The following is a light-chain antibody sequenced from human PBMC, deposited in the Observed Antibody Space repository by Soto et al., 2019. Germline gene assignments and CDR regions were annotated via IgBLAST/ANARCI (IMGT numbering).Light chain of an antibody. CDR3: QQYYSYPPVT. V-gene: IGKV1-8*01. CDR2: AAS. Sequence: AIRVTQSPSSLSASTGDRVTITCRASQGISSYLAWYQQKPGKGPKLLIYAASTLQSGVPSRFSGSGSGTDFTLTISCLQSEDFATYYCQQYYSYPPVTFGGGTKVEIK. CDR1: QGISSY. J-gene: IGKJ4*01.